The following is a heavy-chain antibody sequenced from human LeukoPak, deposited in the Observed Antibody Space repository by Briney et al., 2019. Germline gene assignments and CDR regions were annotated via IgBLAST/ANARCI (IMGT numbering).Heavy chain of an antibody. J-gene: IGHJ4*02. D-gene: IGHD6-13*01. CDR3: ARAQPPRIAAAAIGFDY. CDR2: IYYSGST. CDR1: GGSISSYY. V-gene: IGHV4-59*01. Sequence: SETLSLTCTVSGGSISSYYWSWIRQPPGKGLEWIGYIYYSGSTNYNPSLKSRVSILVDTSKNQFSLKLSSVTAADTAVYYCARAQPPRIAAAAIGFDYWGQGTLVTVSS.